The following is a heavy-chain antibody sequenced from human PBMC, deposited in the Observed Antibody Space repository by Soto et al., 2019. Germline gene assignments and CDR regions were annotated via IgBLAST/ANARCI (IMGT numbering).Heavy chain of an antibody. CDR1: GFTFSSYA. V-gene: IGHV3-23*01. CDR2: ISGSGGST. CDR3: AKVHPPPPATRNPPDY. D-gene: IGHD1-26*01. J-gene: IGHJ4*02. Sequence: GGSLRLSCAASGFTFSSYAMSWVRQAPGKGLEWVSAISGSGGSTYYADSVKGRFTISRDNSKNTLYLQMNSLRAEDTAVYYCAKVHPPPPATRNPPDYWGQGTLVTVSS.